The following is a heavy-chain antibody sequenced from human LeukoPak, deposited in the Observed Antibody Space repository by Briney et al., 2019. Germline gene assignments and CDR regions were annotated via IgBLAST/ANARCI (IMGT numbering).Heavy chain of an antibody. CDR1: GGSFSGNY. CDR2: INHGGTS. Sequence: SETLSLTCAVYGGSFSGNYWCCIRQPPGKGLEWIGEINHGGTSNYNPSLKGRITISVDTSKNQFSLKLSSVTAADTAVYYCARSPNYSSGYYSFDCWGRGTLVTVSS. D-gene: IGHD6-19*01. J-gene: IGHJ4*02. V-gene: IGHV4-34*01. CDR3: ARSPNYSSGYYSFDC.